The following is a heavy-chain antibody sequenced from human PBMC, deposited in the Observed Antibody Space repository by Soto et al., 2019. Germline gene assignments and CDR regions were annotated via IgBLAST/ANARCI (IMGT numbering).Heavy chain of an antibody. CDR1: GFTFSSYS. CDR2: ISSSSSYI. J-gene: IGHJ4*02. CDR3: ARDYCSSTSCYRIDY. V-gene: IGHV3-21*01. Sequence: GESLKISCAASGFTFSSYSMNWVRQAPGKGLEWVSSISSSSSYIYYADSVKGRFTISRDNAKNSLYLQMNSLRAEDTAVYYCARDYCSSTSCYRIDYWGQGTLVTVSS. D-gene: IGHD2-2*01.